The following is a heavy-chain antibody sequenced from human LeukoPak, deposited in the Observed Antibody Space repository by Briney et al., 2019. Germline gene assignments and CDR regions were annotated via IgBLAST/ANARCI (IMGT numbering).Heavy chain of an antibody. V-gene: IGHV3-23*01. J-gene: IGHJ4*02. D-gene: IGHD3-10*01. CDR3: AKRGIVIRAVIIIGFHKEAYYFDY. Sequence: GGSLRLSCVVSGITLSNYGMSWVRQAPGKGLEWVSGISERGGSTNYADSVKGRFIISRDTSKNSVYLQMNSLRVEDTAVYFCAKRGIVIRAVIIIGFHKEAYYFDYWGQGILVTVSS. CDR1: GITLSNYG. CDR2: ISERGGST.